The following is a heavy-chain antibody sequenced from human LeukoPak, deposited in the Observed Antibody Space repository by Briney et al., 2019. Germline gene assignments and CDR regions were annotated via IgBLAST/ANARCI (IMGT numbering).Heavy chain of an antibody. CDR3: ARDLPPYYFDY. Sequence: GSSVKVSCKASGGIFSSYANSWVRQAPGQGLEWMGRIIPILGIANYAQKFQGRVTITADKSTSTAYMDLSSLRSEDTAVYYCARDLPPYYFDYWGQGTLVTVSS. J-gene: IGHJ4*02. CDR2: IIPILGIA. V-gene: IGHV1-69*04. CDR1: GGIFSSYA.